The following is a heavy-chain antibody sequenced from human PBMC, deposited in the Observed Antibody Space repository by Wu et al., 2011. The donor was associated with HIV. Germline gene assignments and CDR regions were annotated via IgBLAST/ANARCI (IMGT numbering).Heavy chain of an antibody. CDR2: IIPIFGTA. D-gene: IGHD1-1*01. Sequence: QVQLVQSGAGVKKPGSSVKVSCKASGNTFSSYAISWVRQAPGQGLEWMGRIIPIFGTANYAQKFQGRVTITADKSTSTAYMEVSSLRSEDTAVYYCARGGGELYYYYYYMDVWGKGPRSPSP. CDR3: ARGGGELYYYYYYMDV. J-gene: IGHJ6*03. CDR1: GNTFSSYA. V-gene: IGHV1-69*06.